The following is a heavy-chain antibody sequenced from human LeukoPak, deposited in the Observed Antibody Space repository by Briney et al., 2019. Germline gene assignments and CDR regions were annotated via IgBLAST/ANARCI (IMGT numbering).Heavy chain of an antibody. CDR3: ARGSEWFGKFDF. CDR2: IFSDGTT. V-gene: IGHV4-59*02. J-gene: IGHJ4*02. D-gene: IGHD3-10*01. CDR1: GVSVSTYY. Sequence: SETLSLTCAASGVSVSTYYWSWIRQSPGRGLEWIGYIFSDGTTNYNPSLKSRVTISIDTSKNQFSLKLSSVTAADAAVYYCARGSEWFGKFDFWGLGTLVTVS.